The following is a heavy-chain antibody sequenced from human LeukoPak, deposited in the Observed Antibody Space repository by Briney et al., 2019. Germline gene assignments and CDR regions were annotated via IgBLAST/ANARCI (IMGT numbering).Heavy chain of an antibody. J-gene: IGHJ4*02. CDR1: GFMFSNYA. CDR2: VSGSGGNT. D-gene: IGHD3-22*01. V-gene: IGHV3-23*01. CDR3: AKEYYDSSGYYLFDY. Sequence: GSLRLSCTASGFMFSNYAMSWVRQAPGKGLDWVSGVSGSGGNTYYAESVKGRFTISRDNSKNTVNLQMNSLRAEDTAIYYCAKEYYDSSGYYLFDYWGQGTLVTVSS.